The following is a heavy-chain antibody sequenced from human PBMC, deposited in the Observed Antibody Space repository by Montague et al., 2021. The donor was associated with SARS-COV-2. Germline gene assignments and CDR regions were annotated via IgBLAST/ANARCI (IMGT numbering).Heavy chain of an antibody. Sequence: SLRLSCAASGFTFSSYAMHWARQAPGKGLEWVAVISYGGSNKYYADSVKGRFTISRDNSKNTLYLQMNSLRAEDTAVYYCARTYSGSYYSHLDYWGQGTLVTVSS. CDR1: GFTFSSYA. J-gene: IGHJ4*02. CDR3: ARTYSGSYYSHLDY. CDR2: ISYGGSNK. D-gene: IGHD1-26*01. V-gene: IGHV3-30-3*01.